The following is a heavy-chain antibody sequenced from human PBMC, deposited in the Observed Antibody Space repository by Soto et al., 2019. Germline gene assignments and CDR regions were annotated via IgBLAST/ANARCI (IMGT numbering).Heavy chain of an antibody. CDR3: TRDGRRGYDMDV. Sequence: EAQLVESGGGLVQPGGSLRLSCAASGFTLSXXXMNWVRQAPGKGLEWVSYISSRSEAIYYAASVKGRFTISRDNAKNSLYLQMNSLRDEDTALYYCTRDGRRGYDMDVWGQGTTVTVSS. J-gene: IGHJ6*02. D-gene: IGHD3-10*01. CDR1: GFTLSXXX. V-gene: IGHV3-48*02. CDR2: ISSRSEAI.